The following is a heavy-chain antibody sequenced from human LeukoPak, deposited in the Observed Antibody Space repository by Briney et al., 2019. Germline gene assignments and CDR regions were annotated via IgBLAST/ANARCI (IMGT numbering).Heavy chain of an antibody. V-gene: IGHV3-23*01. CDR1: GFTFSSYA. CDR2: ISGSGGST. CDR3: AKDRRDYGDYVGWFDP. D-gene: IGHD4-17*01. J-gene: IGHJ5*02. Sequence: GGPLRLSCAASGFTFSSYAMSWVRQAPGKGLEWVSAISGSGGSTYYADSVKGRFTISRDDSKNTLYLQMNSLRAEDTAVYYCAKDRRDYGDYVGWFDPWGQGTLVTVSS.